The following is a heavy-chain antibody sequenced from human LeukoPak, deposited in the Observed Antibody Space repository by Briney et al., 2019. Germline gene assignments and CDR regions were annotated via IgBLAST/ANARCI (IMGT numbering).Heavy chain of an antibody. V-gene: IGHV4-34*01. J-gene: IGHJ4*02. CDR2: INHSGST. D-gene: IGHD1-26*01. CDR1: GGSFSGYY. Sequence: SETLSLTCAVYGGSFSGYYWSWIRQPPGKGLEWIGEINHSGSTNYNPSLKSRVTISVDTSKNQFSLKLSSVTAAGTAVYYCARGGIVGATFDYWGQGTLVTVSS. CDR3: ARGGIVGATFDY.